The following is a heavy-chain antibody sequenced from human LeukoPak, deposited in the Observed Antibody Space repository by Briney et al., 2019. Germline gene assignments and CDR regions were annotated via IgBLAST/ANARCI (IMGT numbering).Heavy chain of an antibody. CDR1: GFTFSSYA. CDR3: ARGTGDTSSWYHDY. Sequence: GGSLRLSCAASGFTFSSYAMHWVRQAPGKGLEWVAVISYDGSNKYYADSVKGRFTISRDNSKNTLYLQMNSLRAEDTAVYHCARGTGDTSSWYHDYWGQGTLVTVS. D-gene: IGHD6-13*01. J-gene: IGHJ4*02. CDR2: ISYDGSNK. V-gene: IGHV3-30-3*01.